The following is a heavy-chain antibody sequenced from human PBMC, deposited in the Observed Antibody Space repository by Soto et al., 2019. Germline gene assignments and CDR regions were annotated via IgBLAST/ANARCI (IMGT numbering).Heavy chain of an antibody. V-gene: IGHV4-39*01. Sequence: QLQLQESGPGLVKPSETLSLTCTVSGGSISSSSYYWGWIRQPPGKGLEWIGSIYYSGSTYYNPSLKSRGPISLDTSKNQFSLKQSSVTAADTAGYYCASQRTAYYYDGMDVWGQGTTVTVSS. D-gene: IGHD1-1*01. CDR1: GGSISSSSYY. J-gene: IGHJ6*02. CDR3: ASQRTAYYYDGMDV. CDR2: IYYSGST.